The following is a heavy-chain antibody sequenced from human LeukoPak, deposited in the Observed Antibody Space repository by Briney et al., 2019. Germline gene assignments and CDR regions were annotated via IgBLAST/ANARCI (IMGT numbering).Heavy chain of an antibody. CDR2: ISYDGSNK. V-gene: IGHV3-30*04. Sequence: GGSLRLSCAASGFTFSGYPIHWVRQAPGKGLEWVAVISYDGSNKYYADSVKGRFTISRDNSKNTLYLQMNSLRAEDTAVYYCARVTYSGSYYFDYWGQGTLVTVSS. CDR3: ARVTYSGSYYFDY. D-gene: IGHD1-26*01. CDR1: GFTFSGYP. J-gene: IGHJ4*02.